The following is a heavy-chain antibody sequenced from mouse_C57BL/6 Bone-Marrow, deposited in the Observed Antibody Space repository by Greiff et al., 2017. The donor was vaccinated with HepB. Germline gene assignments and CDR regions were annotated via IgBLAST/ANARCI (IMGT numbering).Heavy chain of an antibody. V-gene: IGHV1-26*01. CDR2: INPNNGGT. D-gene: IGHD2-4*01. CDR1: GYTFTDYY. CDR3: ARVGLGAWFAY. J-gene: IGHJ3*01. Sequence: EVQLQQSGAELARPGASVKISCKASGYTFTDYYMNWVKQSHGKILEWIGDINPNNGGTSYNQKFKGKATLTVDKSSSTAYMELRSLTSEDSAVYYCARVGLGAWFAYWGQGTLVTVSA.